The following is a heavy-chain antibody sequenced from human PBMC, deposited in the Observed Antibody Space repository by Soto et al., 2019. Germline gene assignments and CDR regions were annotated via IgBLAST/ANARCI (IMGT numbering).Heavy chain of an antibody. CDR2: IYWDDDK. Sequence: QITLKESDPTLVKPTQTLTLTCTFSGFSLTTSGVGVGWIRQPPGKALEWLALIYWDDDKRYRPSLKSRLTIIKDTSKVQLVLTMTNRDPADTATYFCAHRTTTVTWWFDPWGQGTLVTVSS. V-gene: IGHV2-5*02. J-gene: IGHJ5*02. CDR3: AHRTTTVTWWFDP. CDR1: GFSLTTSGVG. D-gene: IGHD4-17*01.